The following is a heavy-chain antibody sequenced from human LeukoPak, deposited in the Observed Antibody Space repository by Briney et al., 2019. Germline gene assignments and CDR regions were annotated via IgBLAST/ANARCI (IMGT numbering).Heavy chain of an antibody. Sequence: GGSLRLSCSPSGFNFTNYNMNWVRQAPGKGLEWVSSIHSSSGSIYYADSLKGRFTISRDNAKNSLYLQMNSLRAEDTAVYYCARDLAWDAFDIWGQGTMVTVSS. CDR2: IHSSSGSI. CDR1: GFNFTNYN. V-gene: IGHV3-21*01. J-gene: IGHJ3*02. CDR3: ARDLAWDAFDI.